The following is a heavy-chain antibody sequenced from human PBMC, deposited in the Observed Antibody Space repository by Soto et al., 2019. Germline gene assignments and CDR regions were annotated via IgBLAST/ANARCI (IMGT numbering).Heavy chain of an antibody. CDR3: APATYNWNHEY. Sequence: PGGSLRLSCAASGFTFSSYSMNWVRQAPGKGLEWVSSISSSSTYIYYADSVKGRFTISRDNAKNSLYLQMNRLGVDATALSLSAPATYNWNHEYWDRETKVTVSS. D-gene: IGHD1-20*01. J-gene: IGHJ4*02. V-gene: IGHV3-21*01. CDR2: ISSSSTYI. CDR1: GFTFSSYS.